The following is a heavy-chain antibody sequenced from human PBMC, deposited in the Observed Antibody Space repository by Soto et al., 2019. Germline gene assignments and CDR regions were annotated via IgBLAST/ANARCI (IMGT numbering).Heavy chain of an antibody. CDR1: GFTFSSYA. J-gene: IGHJ4*02. CDR2: ISGSGGST. CDR3: AKEDRPGLAAAKAY. V-gene: IGHV3-23*01. D-gene: IGHD2-15*01. Sequence: EVQVLESGGGLVQPGGSLRLSCAGSGFTFSSYAMTWVRQAPGKGLEWVSTISGSGGSTYYADSVKGRFTISRDNSKSTLYLQMNSLRAEDTAVYYCAKEDRPGLAAAKAYWGQGTLVTVSS.